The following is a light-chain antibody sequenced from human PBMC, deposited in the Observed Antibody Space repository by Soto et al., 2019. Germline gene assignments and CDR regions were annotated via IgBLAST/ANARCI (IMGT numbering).Light chain of an antibody. V-gene: IGKV1-8*01. J-gene: IGKJ1*01. CDR3: QQYYSYPPWT. Sequence: AIRMTQSPSSFSASTGDRVTITCRASQGISSYLAWYQQKPGKAPKLLIYAASTLQSGVPSRFSDSGSGTDFTLTISCLQSEDFATYYCQQYYSYPPWTFGQGTKVDIK. CDR2: AAS. CDR1: QGISSY.